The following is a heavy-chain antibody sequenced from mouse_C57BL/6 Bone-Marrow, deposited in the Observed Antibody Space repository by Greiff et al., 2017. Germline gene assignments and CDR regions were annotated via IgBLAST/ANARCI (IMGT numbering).Heavy chain of an antibody. J-gene: IGHJ2*01. CDR3: ARTGTTVVPYFDY. CDR1: GYTFTSYW. V-gene: IGHV1-72*01. CDR2: IDPNSGGT. Sequence: QVQLQQPGAELVKPGASVKLSCKASGYTFTSYWMHWVKQRPGRGLEWIGRIDPNSGGTKYNEKFKSKATLTVDKPSSTAYSQLSSLTSEDSAVYYCARTGTTVVPYFDYWGQGTTLTFSS. D-gene: IGHD1-1*01.